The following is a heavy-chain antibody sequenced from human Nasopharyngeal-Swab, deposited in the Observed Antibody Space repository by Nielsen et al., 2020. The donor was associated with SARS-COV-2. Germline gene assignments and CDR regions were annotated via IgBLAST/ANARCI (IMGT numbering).Heavy chain of an antibody. CDR3: ARGIVGLDY. Sequence: ASVKLSCKASGYTFTSYDVYWVRQATGQGLEWMGWMNPNSGDTGYAQKFQGRVTMTRNTSIGTAYMELRSLRSEDTAVYYCARGIVGLDYWGQGTLVTVSS. CDR1: GYTFTSYD. V-gene: IGHV1-8*01. J-gene: IGHJ4*02. D-gene: IGHD1-26*01. CDR2: MNPNSGDT.